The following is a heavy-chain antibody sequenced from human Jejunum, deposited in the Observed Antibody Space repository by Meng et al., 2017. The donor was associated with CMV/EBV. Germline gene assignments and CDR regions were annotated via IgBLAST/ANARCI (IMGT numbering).Heavy chain of an antibody. V-gene: IGHV3-11*06. J-gene: IGHJ4*02. CDR1: GFTFSDFY. CDR2: ISSSSGYT. CDR3: ARAVGAGNGGHFDY. Sequence: VLMVEVGGGWVTPGGSLRFSCAVSGFTFSDFYMSWIRQAPGKGLEWISYISSSSGYTSYADSVKGRFTISRDNAKNSMYLQMNSLRPEDTAVYYCARAVGAGNGGHFDYWGQGTLVTVSS. D-gene: IGHD3-10*01.